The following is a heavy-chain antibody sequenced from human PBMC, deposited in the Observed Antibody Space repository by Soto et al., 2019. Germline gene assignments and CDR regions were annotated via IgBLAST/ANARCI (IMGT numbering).Heavy chain of an antibody. D-gene: IGHD6-19*01. V-gene: IGHV3-30-3*01. J-gene: IGHJ4*02. CDR3: ARAIVGSGWSINY. CDR1: GFTFSSYA. Sequence: QVQLVESGGGVVQPGRYLRLSCAASGFTFSSYAMHWVRQAPGKGLEWVAVISYDGSNKYYADSVKGRFTISRDNSKNTLYLQMNSLRAEDTAVYYCARAIVGSGWSINYWGQGTLVTVSS. CDR2: ISYDGSNK.